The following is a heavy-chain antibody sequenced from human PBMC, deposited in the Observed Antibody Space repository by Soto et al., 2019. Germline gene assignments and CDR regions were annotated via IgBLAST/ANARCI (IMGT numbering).Heavy chain of an antibody. CDR2: INPNSGGT. J-gene: IGHJ3*02. CDR3: ARVALLYRKQAHDAFDI. CDR1: GYTFTGYY. V-gene: IGHV1-2*02. Sequence: ASVKVSCKASGYTFTGYYMHWVRQAPGQGLEWMGWINPNSGGTNYAQKFQGRVTMTRDTSISTAYMELSRLRSDVTAVYYCARVALLYRKQAHDAFDIWGQGTMVTVSS. D-gene: IGHD5-12*01.